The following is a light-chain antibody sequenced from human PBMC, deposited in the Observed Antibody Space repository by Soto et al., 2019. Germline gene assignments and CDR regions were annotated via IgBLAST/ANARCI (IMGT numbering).Light chain of an antibody. CDR3: HQYGSSPRT. J-gene: IGKJ1*01. CDR1: QSVSSSY. CDR2: DAS. V-gene: IGKV3D-20*01. Sequence: EIVLTQSPATLSLSPGERATLSCGASQSVSSSYLAWYQQKPGLAPRLLIYDASSRATGIPDRFSGSGSGTDFTLTISRLEPDDFAVEYCHQYGSSPRTFGQGTKVEIK.